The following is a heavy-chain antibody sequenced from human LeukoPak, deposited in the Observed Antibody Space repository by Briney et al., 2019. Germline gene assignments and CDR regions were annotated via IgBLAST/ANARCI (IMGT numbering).Heavy chain of an antibody. Sequence: SDPLSLTCTVSVGSINIHYWLWIRQPPRKGLEWIGYIYYSGTNNYNASLKSRVTISVDTSKIQFSLKQTSVTAADTAVYYCARHLSGLGSPAPYGTDVWGQGTTVTVSS. D-gene: IGHD3-10*01. V-gene: IGHV4-59*08. CDR1: VGSINIHY. CDR2: IYYSGTN. CDR3: ARHLSGLGSPAPYGTDV. J-gene: IGHJ6*02.